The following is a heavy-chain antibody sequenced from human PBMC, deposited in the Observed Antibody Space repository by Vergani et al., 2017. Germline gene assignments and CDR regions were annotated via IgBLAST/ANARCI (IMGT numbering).Heavy chain of an antibody. CDR2: ISYDGSNK. Sequence: QVQLVESGGGVVQPGRSLRLSCAASGFTFSSYGMHWVRQAPGKGLEWVAVISYDGSNKYYADSVKGRFTISRDNSKNTLYLQMNSLRAEDTAVYYCAKTGYCTNGVCYIEYYYYYMDVWGKGTTVTVSS. D-gene: IGHD2-8*01. CDR1: GFTFSSYG. V-gene: IGHV3-30*18. J-gene: IGHJ6*03. CDR3: AKTGYCTNGVCYIEYYYYYMDV.